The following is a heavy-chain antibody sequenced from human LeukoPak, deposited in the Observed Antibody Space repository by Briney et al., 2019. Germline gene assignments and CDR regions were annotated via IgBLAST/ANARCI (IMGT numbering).Heavy chain of an antibody. CDR3: ARFGYSGWNLEY. CDR1: GFTFSSHW. CDR2: INQGGSVK. D-gene: IGHD5-12*01. V-gene: IGHV3-7*01. J-gene: IGHJ4*02. Sequence: GGSLRLSCAASGFTFSSHWMHWVRQAPGKGLEWVANINQGGSVKYYVDSVKGRFTISRDDAESSLYVQMNSLRDADTAVYYCARFGYSGWNLEYWGQGTLVTVSS.